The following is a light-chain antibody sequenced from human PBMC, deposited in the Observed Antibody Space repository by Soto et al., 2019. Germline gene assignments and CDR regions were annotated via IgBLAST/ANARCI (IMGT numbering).Light chain of an antibody. V-gene: IGLV1-47*01. CDR3: SSYSTSYFYF. Sequence: QSVLTQPPSASGTPGQRVNISCSGSSSNIGSNYVYWYRQFPGTAPKLLIQRNNQRPSGVPARFSGSKSGTSASLAISGLRSEDEADYYCSSYSTSYFYFFGSGTKLTVL. J-gene: IGLJ1*01. CDR2: RNN. CDR1: SSNIGSNY.